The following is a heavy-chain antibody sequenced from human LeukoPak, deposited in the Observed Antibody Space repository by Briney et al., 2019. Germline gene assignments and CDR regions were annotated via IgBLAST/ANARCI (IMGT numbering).Heavy chain of an antibody. CDR2: ITGSGGDT. CDR1: GFTFSNYA. V-gene: IGHV3-23*01. Sequence: GGSLRLSCAASGFTFSNYAMSWVRQAPGKGLEWVSAITGSGGDTFHADSVKGRFTISRDNSKNTLFMQMNSLRAEDTAVYYCAKDSSSYYFDYWGQGTLVTVSS. J-gene: IGHJ4*02. CDR3: AKDSSSYYFDY. D-gene: IGHD6-6*01.